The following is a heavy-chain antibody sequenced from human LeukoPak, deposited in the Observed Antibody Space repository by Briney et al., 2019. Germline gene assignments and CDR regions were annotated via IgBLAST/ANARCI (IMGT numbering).Heavy chain of an antibody. V-gene: IGHV3-48*01. CDR1: GFTFSSYS. CDR2: ISSSSSTI. Sequence: GGPLRLSCAASGFTFSSYSMNWVRQAPGKGLEWVSYISSSSSTIYYADSVKGRFTISRDNAKNSLYLQMNSLRAEDTAVYYCARDPEPSDIVVVVAAEYYFDYWGQGTLVTVSS. J-gene: IGHJ4*02. CDR3: ARDPEPSDIVVVVAAEYYFDY. D-gene: IGHD2-15*01.